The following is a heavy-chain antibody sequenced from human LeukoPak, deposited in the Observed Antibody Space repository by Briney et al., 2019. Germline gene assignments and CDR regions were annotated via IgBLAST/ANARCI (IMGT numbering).Heavy chain of an antibody. CDR1: GGSISSYY. D-gene: IGHD3-22*01. CDR2: IYTSGST. CDR3: AREDDSSGYHFDY. V-gene: IGHV4-4*07. J-gene: IGHJ4*02. Sequence: SETLSLTCTVSGGSISSYYWSWLRQPAGKGLEWIGRIYTSGSTNYNPSLKSRVTMSVDTSKNQFSLKLSSVTAADTAVYYCAREDDSSGYHFDYWGQGTLVTVSS.